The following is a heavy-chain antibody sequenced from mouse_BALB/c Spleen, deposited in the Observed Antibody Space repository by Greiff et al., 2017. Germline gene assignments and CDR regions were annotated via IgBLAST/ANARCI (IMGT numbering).Heavy chain of an antibody. J-gene: IGHJ1*01. CDR3: AKIYYGNFPWYFDV. V-gene: IGHV5-12-2*01. D-gene: IGHD2-1*01. CDR2: ISNGGGST. Sequence: EVQLVESGGGLVKPGGSLKLSCAASGFTFSSYAMSWVRQSPEKRLEWVAYISNGGGSTYYPDTVKGRFTISRDNAKNTLYLQMSSLKSEDTAMYYCAKIYYGNFPWYFDVWGAGTTVTVSS. CDR1: GFTFSSYA.